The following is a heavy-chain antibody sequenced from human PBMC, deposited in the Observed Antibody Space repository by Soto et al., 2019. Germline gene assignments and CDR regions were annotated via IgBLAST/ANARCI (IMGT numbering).Heavy chain of an antibody. J-gene: IGHJ6*03. CDR3: ARNPYPTGTPRLYYYYYYMDV. V-gene: IGHV4-59*08. D-gene: IGHD1-1*01. CDR2: IYYSGST. CDR1: GGSISSYY. Sequence: SETLSLTCTVSGGSISSYYWSWIRQPPGKGLEWIGYIYYSGSTNYNPSLKSRVTISVVTSKNQFSLKLSSVTAADTAVYYCARNPYPTGTPRLYYYYYYMDVWGKGTTVTVSS.